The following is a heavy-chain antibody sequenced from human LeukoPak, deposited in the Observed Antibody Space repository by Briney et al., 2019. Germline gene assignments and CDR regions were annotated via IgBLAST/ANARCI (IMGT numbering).Heavy chain of an antibody. Sequence: GGSLRLSCAASGFTFSSYAMSWVRQAPGKGLEWVANIKQDGSEKYYVDSVKGRFTISRDNAKNSLYLQMNSLRAEDTAVYYCARNAFDAWGQGTMVTVSS. CDR1: GFTFSSYA. J-gene: IGHJ3*01. V-gene: IGHV3-7*01. CDR2: IKQDGSEK. CDR3: ARNAFDA.